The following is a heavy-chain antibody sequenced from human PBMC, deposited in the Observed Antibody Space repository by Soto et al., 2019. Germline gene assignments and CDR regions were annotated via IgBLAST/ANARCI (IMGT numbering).Heavy chain of an antibody. CDR3: ARSVTP. V-gene: IGHV4-31*03. CDR1: GGSISSGGYY. J-gene: IGHJ5*02. Sequence: QVQLQESGPGLVKPSQTLSLTCTVSGGSISSGGYYWNWIRHHPGKGLEWIGYIYYSGGTYYNPSPKSRVTISVDTSKNQFSLKLTSGTAAATAVYYCARSVTPWGQGTLVTVSS. CDR2: IYYSGGT. D-gene: IGHD3-10*01.